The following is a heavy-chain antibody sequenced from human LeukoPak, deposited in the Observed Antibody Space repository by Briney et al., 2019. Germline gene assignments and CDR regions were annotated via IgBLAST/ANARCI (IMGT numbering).Heavy chain of an antibody. CDR3: ARGAADRNNYYYYIDV. CDR1: GGSISSSSYY. D-gene: IGHD1/OR15-1a*01. CDR2: IYYSGST. J-gene: IGHJ6*03. V-gene: IGHV4-39*07. Sequence: SETLSLTCTVSGGSISSSSYYWGWIRQPPGKGLEWIGSIYYSGSTYYNPSLKSRVTLSVDTSKNQFSLNLNSVTAADTAVYYCARGAADRNNYYYYIDVWGNGTTVTVSS.